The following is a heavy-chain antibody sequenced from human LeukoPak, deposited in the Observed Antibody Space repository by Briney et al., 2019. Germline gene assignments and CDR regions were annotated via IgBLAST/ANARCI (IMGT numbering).Heavy chain of an antibody. J-gene: IGHJ6*02. CDR2: ISSSSSTI. CDR3: AILMVRGVCYGMDV. D-gene: IGHD3-10*01. Sequence: GGSLRLSCAASGFTFSSYAMSWVRQAPGKGLEWVSYISSSSSTIYYADSVKGRFTISRDNAKNSLYLQMNSLRAEDTAVYYCAILMVRGVCYGMDVWGQGTTVTVSS. CDR1: GFTFSSYA. V-gene: IGHV3-48*04.